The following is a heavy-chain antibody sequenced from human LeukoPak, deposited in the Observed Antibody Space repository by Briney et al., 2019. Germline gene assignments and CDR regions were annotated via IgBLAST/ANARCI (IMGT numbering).Heavy chain of an antibody. D-gene: IGHD1-14*01. V-gene: IGHV4-39*01. CDR2: IYYRGTT. Sequence: SETLSLTCTVSGGSVSSDSSYWGWIRQPPGKGLEWIGSIYYRGTTYYNPSLKSRVTISVDTSKNQFSLEPSSVTAADTAVYYCARLTNAMVYFDYWGQGTLVTVSS. J-gene: IGHJ4*02. CDR3: ARLTNAMVYFDY. CDR1: GGSVSSDSSY.